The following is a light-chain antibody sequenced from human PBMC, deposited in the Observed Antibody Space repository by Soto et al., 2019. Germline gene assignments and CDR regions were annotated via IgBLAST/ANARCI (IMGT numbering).Light chain of an antibody. J-gene: IGLJ1*01. V-gene: IGLV2-14*01. Sequence: QSALTQPASVSGSPGQSITISCTGTSSDVGVYDSVAWYRLNPGKAPKLMIYDDNKRPSGIPDRFSGSKSGTSATLGITGFQTGDEADYYCGSWDSSLSAYVFGTGTKVTVL. CDR3: GSWDSSLSAYV. CDR2: DDN. CDR1: SSDVGVYDS.